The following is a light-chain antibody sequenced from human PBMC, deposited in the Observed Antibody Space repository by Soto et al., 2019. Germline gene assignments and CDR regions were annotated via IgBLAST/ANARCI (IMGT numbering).Light chain of an antibody. V-gene: IGLV2-14*01. CDR2: DVS. J-gene: IGLJ1*01. CDR1: SSDVGGYNY. CDR3: SSYTTSNTRQIV. Sequence: QSVLTQPASVSGSPGQSITISCTGTSSDVGGYNYVSWYQQHPGKAPKFMIYDVSNRPSGVSNRFSGSKSGNTASLTNSGLQAEDEADYYCSSYTTSNTRQIVFGTGTKLTVL.